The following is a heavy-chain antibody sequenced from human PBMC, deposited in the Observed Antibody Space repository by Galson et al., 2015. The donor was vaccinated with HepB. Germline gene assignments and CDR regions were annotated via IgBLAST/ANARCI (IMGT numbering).Heavy chain of an antibody. J-gene: IGHJ4*02. V-gene: IGHV3-21*01. CDR1: GFTFSSYS. D-gene: IGHD3-9*01. CDR2: ISSSSSYI. Sequence: SLRLSCAASGFTFSSYSMNWVRQAPGKGLEWVSSISSSSSYIFYADSVKGRFTISRDNAKNSLYLQMNSLRAEDTAVYYCARGGELRYFGTFDYWGQGTLVTVSS. CDR3: ARGGELRYFGTFDY.